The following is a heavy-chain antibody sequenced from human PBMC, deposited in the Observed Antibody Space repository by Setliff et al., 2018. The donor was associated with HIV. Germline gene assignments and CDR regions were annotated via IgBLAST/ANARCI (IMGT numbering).Heavy chain of an antibody. CDR3: ARHASNDYVWGSFRSYNWFDP. Sequence: SETLSLTCTVSGYSISSGYYWVWIRQPPGKGLQWIGSIYNSASTYYSPSLKSRVTISVDTSKNQFSLKLSSVTAADTAVYYCARHASNDYVWGSFRSYNWFDPWGQGTLVTVSS. CDR1: GYSISSGYY. D-gene: IGHD3-16*01. V-gene: IGHV4-38-2*02. CDR2: IYNSAST. J-gene: IGHJ5*02.